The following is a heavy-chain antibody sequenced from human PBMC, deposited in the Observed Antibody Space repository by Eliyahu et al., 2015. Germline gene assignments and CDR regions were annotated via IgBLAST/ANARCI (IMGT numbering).Heavy chain of an antibody. D-gene: IGHD2-15*01. CDR2: IWYDGSNK. J-gene: IGHJ4*02. V-gene: IGHV3-33*01. CDR3: ARGTLCSGGSCRAPFDY. Sequence: AVIWYDGSNKYYADSVKGRFTISRDNSKNTLYLQMNSLRAEDTAVYYCARGTLCSGGSCRAPFDYWGQGTLVTVSS.